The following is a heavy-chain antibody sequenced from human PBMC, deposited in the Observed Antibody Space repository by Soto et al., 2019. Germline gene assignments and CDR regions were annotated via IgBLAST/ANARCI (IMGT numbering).Heavy chain of an antibody. CDR3: ARGGYYSGRH. V-gene: IGHV6-1*01. Sequence: PSQTLSLTCAISGDSVSSNSAAWHCIRQSPSRGLEWLGRTYYRSKWYNDYAVSVKGRITINPDTSKNQFSLQLNSVPPEDTAVYYCARGGYYSGRHWGQGGLVTVSS. CDR1: GDSVSSNSAA. J-gene: IGHJ4*02. CDR2: TYYRSKWYN. D-gene: IGHD6-19*01.